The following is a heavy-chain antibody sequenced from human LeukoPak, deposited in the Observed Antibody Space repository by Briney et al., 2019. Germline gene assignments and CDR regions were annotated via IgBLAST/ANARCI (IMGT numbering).Heavy chain of an antibody. Sequence: GGSLRLSCAASGFTFRTYWMTWVRQAPGKGLEWVANISQDGTEKNYVDSVKGRFTISRDNAKNSLYLQMNSLRAEDTAVYYCARNMGYYWGQGTLVTVSS. J-gene: IGHJ4*02. CDR1: GFTFRTYW. CDR3: ARNMGYY. D-gene: IGHD2/OR15-2a*01. V-gene: IGHV3-7*04. CDR2: ISQDGTEK.